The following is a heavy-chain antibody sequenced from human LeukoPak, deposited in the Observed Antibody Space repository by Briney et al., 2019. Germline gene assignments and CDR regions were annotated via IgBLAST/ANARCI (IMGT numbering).Heavy chain of an antibody. CDR2: IYSGGST. Sequence: GGSLRLSCAASEFSVGSNYMTWVRQAPGKGLEWVSLIYSGGSTYYADSVKGRFTISRDNAKNSLYLQMNSLRAEDTALYYCAKEGSGSYYHAFDIWGQGTMVTVSS. CDR3: AKEGSGSYYHAFDI. CDR1: EFSVGSNY. V-gene: IGHV3-53*05. D-gene: IGHD1-26*01. J-gene: IGHJ3*02.